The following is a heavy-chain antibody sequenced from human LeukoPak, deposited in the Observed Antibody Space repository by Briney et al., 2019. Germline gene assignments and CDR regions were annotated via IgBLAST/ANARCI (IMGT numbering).Heavy chain of an antibody. V-gene: IGHV4-34*01. D-gene: IGHD5-18*01. CDR2: INHSGST. CDR3: GGVARTAMASYYYYYMDV. J-gene: IGHJ6*03. CDR1: GGSFSGYY. Sequence: PSETLSLTCALYGGSFSGYYWSWIRQPPGKGLEWIGEINHSGSTNYNPSLKSRVTISVDTSKNQFSLKLSSVTAADTAVYYCGGVARTAMASYYYYYMDVWGKGTTVTVSS.